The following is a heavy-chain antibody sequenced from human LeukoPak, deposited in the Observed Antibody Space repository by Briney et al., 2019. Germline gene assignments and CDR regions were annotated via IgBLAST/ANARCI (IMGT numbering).Heavy chain of an antibody. D-gene: IGHD7-27*01. CDR2: INVQRGNT. CDR1: GYSFISYG. Sequence: ASVKVSCKPSGYSFISYGIGWVRQAPGQGLEWMGWINVQRGNTYYAQKFQGRITMTADTSTSTAYMELGSLTSGDTAFYYCTREWGPYHYWGQGTLVTVSS. J-gene: IGHJ4*02. V-gene: IGHV1-18*01. CDR3: TREWGPYHY.